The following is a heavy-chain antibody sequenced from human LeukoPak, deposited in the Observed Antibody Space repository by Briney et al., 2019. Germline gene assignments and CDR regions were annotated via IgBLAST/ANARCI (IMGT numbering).Heavy chain of an antibody. CDR3: ARDNSYGQGYFDY. CDR1: GGSISSYY. J-gene: IGHJ4*02. V-gene: IGHV4-59*12. D-gene: IGHD5-18*01. Sequence: PSETLSLTCTVSGGSISSYYWSWIRQPPGKGLEWIGYIYYSGSTNYNPSLKSRVTISVDTSKNQFSLKLSSVTAADTAVYYCARDNSYGQGYFDYWGQGTLVTVSS. CDR2: IYYSGST.